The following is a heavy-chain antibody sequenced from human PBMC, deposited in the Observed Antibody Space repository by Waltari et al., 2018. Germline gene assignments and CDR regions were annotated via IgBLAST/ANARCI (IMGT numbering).Heavy chain of an antibody. D-gene: IGHD4-4*01. CDR2: ISSRGITI. CDR1: GFTFSDYY. V-gene: IGHV3-11*01. CDR3: ARGAPRVTPSDY. J-gene: IGHJ4*02. Sequence: QVQLVESGGGLVKPGGSLRLSCAASGFTFSDYYMRWIRQAQGKGLEGVSYISSRGITIYYADSVKGRFTISRDNAKNSLYLQMNSLRAEDTAVYYCARGAPRVTPSDYWGQGTLVTVSS.